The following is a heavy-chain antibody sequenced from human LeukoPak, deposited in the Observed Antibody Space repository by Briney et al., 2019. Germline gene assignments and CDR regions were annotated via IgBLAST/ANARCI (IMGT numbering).Heavy chain of an antibody. V-gene: IGHV4-61*01. Sequence: KPSETLSLTCTVSGGSVSSGSYYWSRIRQPPGKGLEWIGYIYYSGSTNYNPSLKSRVTISVDTSKNQFSLKLSSVTAADTAVYYCARDRTSFLFDPWGQGTLVTVSS. CDR1: GGSVSSGSYY. J-gene: IGHJ5*02. D-gene: IGHD3-16*02. CDR2: IYYSGST. CDR3: ARDRTSFLFDP.